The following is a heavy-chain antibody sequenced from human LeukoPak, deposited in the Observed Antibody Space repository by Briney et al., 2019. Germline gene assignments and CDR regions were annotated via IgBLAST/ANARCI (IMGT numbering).Heavy chain of an antibody. CDR2: INGDMRST. Sequence: PGGSLRLSCEASGFTFKNYWMHWVRQVPGKGLEWVSGINGDMRSTNYADSVKGRFTITRDNARSTLFLQMNSLGTEDTAVYYCAKDRGAPDFYYYYYGMDVGGQGTTVTVSS. V-gene: IGHV3-74*01. J-gene: IGHJ6*02. D-gene: IGHD1-14*01. CDR3: AKDRGAPDFYYYYYGMDV. CDR1: GFTFKNYW.